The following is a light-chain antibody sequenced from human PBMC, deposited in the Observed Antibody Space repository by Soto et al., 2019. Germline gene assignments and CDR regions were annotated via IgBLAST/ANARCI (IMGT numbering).Light chain of an antibody. CDR3: QSYDSSLSGSGV. Sequence: QSVLTQPRSVSGSPGQSVTISCTGTSSDVGRYDYVSWYQQYPGEAPKLIIYDVTERPSGVPDRFSGSKSGNTASLTISGLRAEDEAAYSCQSYDSSLSGSGVFGTGTKVTVL. V-gene: IGLV2-11*01. J-gene: IGLJ1*01. CDR2: DVT. CDR1: SSDVGRYDY.